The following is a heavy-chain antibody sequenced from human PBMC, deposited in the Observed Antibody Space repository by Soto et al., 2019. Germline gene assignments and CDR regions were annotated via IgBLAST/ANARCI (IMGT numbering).Heavy chain of an antibody. Sequence: EVQLVESGGGLVKPGGSLRLSCAASGFTFSSYSMNWVRQAPGKGLEWVSSISSSSSYIYYADSVKGRFTISRDNAKNSLYVQMNSLRAEDTAVYYCARLPYGDYSGDYWGQGTLVTVSS. CDR1: GFTFSSYS. V-gene: IGHV3-21*01. D-gene: IGHD4-17*01. J-gene: IGHJ4*02. CDR2: ISSSSSYI. CDR3: ARLPYGDYSGDY.